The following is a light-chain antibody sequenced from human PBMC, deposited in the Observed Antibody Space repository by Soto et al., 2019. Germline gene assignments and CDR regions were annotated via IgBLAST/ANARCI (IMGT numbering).Light chain of an antibody. CDR3: HQRQSWPRT. CDR2: QTS. CDR1: QYINTR. J-gene: IGKJ1*01. Sequence: EIVLTQSPATLSSFPGDRVTLSCRASQYINTRLAWYQHRPGQAPSLLIYQTSLRAAGIPARFSASGSGTDFTLTISDVQPEEFARYYCHQRQSWPRTFGQGTRWIS. V-gene: IGKV3-11*01.